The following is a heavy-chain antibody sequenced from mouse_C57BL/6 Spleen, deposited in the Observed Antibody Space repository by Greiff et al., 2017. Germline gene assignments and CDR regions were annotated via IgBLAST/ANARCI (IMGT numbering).Heavy chain of an antibody. Sequence: EVKLMESGGGLVQPGGSMKLSCVASGFTFSNYWMNWVRQSPEKGLEWVAQIRLKSDNYATHYAESVKGRFTISRDDSKSSVYLQMNNLRAEDTGIYYCTIITTVVPFDYWGQGTTLTVSS. D-gene: IGHD1-1*01. CDR2: IRLKSDNYAT. J-gene: IGHJ2*01. V-gene: IGHV6-3*01. CDR1: GFTFSNYW. CDR3: TIITTVVPFDY.